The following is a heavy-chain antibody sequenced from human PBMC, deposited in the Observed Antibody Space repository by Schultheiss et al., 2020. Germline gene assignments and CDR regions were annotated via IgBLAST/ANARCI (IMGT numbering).Heavy chain of an antibody. CDR2: IHSDGGT. CDR1: GFTVSSNY. D-gene: IGHD3-10*01. V-gene: IGHV3-53*01. Sequence: GESLKISCAASGFTVSSNYMSWVRQAPGKGLEWVSAIHSDGGTYYADSVKGRFTISRDNSKNTLYLQMNSLRAEDTAVYYCARDPGYGSGSYDGGYWGEGAL. J-gene: IGHJ4*02. CDR3: ARDPGYGSGSYDGGY.